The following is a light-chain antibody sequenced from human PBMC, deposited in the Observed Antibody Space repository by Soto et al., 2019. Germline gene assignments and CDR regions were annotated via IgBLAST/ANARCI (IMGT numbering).Light chain of an antibody. CDR2: DVI. CDR3: FSYPSSTMYV. J-gene: IGLJ1*01. CDR1: SSDIGGYKY. Sequence: QSVLTQPASVSGSPGQSITISCTGSSSDIGGYKYVSWYQHHPGKAPQLIIFDVINRPSGVSNRFSGSKSGNTASLTIFGLQAEDEADYYCFSYPSSTMYVFGTGTKVTVL. V-gene: IGLV2-14*03.